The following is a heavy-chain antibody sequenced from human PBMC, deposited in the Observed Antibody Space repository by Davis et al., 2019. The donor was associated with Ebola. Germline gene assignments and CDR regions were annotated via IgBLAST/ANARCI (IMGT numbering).Heavy chain of an antibody. CDR3: ARGPWCSGGSCYPGGHYYFDY. CDR2: IIPIFGTA. Sequence: SVTVSCQASGGTFSSYAISWVRQAPGQGLEWMGGIIPIFGTANYAQKFQGRVTITADQSTSTAYMELSSLRSDDAAVYYCARGPWCSGGSCYPGGHYYFDYWGQGTLVTVSS. J-gene: IGHJ4*02. V-gene: IGHV1-69*13. D-gene: IGHD2-15*01. CDR1: GGTFSSYA.